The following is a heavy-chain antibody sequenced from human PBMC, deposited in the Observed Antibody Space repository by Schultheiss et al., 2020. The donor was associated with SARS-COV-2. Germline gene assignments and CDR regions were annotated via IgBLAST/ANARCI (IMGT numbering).Heavy chain of an antibody. J-gene: IGHJ4*02. CDR2: MNPNSGNT. D-gene: IGHD3-10*01. V-gene: IGHV1-8*02. CDR3: ARAFFYPGSDY. CDR1: GGTFSSYA. Sequence: ASVKVSCKASGGTFSSYAISWVRQAPGQGLEWMGWMNPNSGNTGYAQKFQGRVTMTRDTSISTAYMELSRLRSDDTAVYYCARAFFYPGSDYWGQGTLVTVSS.